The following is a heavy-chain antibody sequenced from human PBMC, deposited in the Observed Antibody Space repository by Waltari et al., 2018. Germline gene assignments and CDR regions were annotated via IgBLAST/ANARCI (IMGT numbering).Heavy chain of an antibody. CDR1: GGAISSSSYY. CDR2: IYYSGST. Sequence: QLQLQESGPGLVKPSETLSLTCTVEGGAISSSSYYWGWIRQPPGKGLEWIGSIYYSGSTYYNPSLKSRVPISVDTSKTQFSLKLSSVTAADPAVYYCSRDGGDIVVVPAALFDPWGQGTLVTVSS. CDR3: SRDGGDIVVVPAALFDP. J-gene: IGHJ5*02. V-gene: IGHV4-39*07. D-gene: IGHD2-2*01.